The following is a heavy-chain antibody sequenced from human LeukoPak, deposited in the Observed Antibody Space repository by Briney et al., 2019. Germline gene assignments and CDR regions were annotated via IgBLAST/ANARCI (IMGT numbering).Heavy chain of an antibody. CDR2: ISANNGNT. CDR3: ARESCSSTSCAYYYYGMDV. CDR1: GYTFTSYG. D-gene: IGHD2-2*01. J-gene: IGHJ6*02. Sequence: ASVKVSCKASGYTFTSYGISWVRQAPGRGLEWMGWISANNGNTNYAQKLQDRVTMTTDTSTSTAYMELRSLRSDDTAVYFCARESCSSTSCAYYYYGMDVWGQGTTVTVSS. V-gene: IGHV1-18*01.